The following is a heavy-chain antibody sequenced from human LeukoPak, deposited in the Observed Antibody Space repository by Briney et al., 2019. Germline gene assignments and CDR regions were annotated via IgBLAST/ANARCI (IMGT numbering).Heavy chain of an antibody. D-gene: IGHD3-10*01. CDR2: SDPSGGST. CDR1: GYTFTSYH. J-gene: IGHJ4*02. Sequence: ASVKVSCKTSGYTFTSYHIHWLRQAPGQRFEWMGWSDPSGGSTSYAQKFQGRVTMTRDMSTSTDYMELSSLRSEDTAMYFCARVVGLGNYGHADYWGQGTLVTVSS. CDR3: ARVVGLGNYGHADY. V-gene: IGHV1-46*01.